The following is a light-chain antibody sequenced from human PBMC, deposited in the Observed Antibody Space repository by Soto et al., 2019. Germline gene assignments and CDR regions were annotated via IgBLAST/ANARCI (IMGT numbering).Light chain of an antibody. Sequence: DLQMTQSPSSLSASVGDRVTITCRASQTISSYLNWYQQKPGKAPKLLIYAASSLQSGVPSRFSGSGSGTDFTRTISGLQAEYFATYDCRQSHGSPYTVGQGTELEI. CDR3: RQSHGSPYT. J-gene: IGKJ2*01. CDR1: QTISSY. V-gene: IGKV1-39*01. CDR2: AAS.